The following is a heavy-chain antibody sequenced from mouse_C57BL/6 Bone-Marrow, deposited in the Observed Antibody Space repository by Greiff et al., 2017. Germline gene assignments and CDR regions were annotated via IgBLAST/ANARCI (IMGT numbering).Heavy chain of an antibody. CDR2: IDPSDSYT. V-gene: IGHV1-59*01. CDR1: GYTFTSYW. CDR3: AREGWYFDV. J-gene: IGHJ1*03. Sequence: QVQLQQPGAELVRPGTSVKLSCKASGYTFTSYWMHWVKQRPGQGLEWLGVIDPSDSYTNYNQKFKGKATLTVDTSSSTAYMQLSSRTSEDSAVYDCAREGWYFDVWGTGTTGTVSS.